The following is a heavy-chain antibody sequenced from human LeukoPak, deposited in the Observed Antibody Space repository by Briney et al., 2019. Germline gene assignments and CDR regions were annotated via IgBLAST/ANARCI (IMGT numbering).Heavy chain of an antibody. J-gene: IGHJ6*02. CDR3: ARGRGYCSSTSCVRYYYYYYGMDV. CDR2: IYYSGST. CDR1: GGSISSGDYY. V-gene: IGHV4-30-4*01. Sequence: SQTLSLTCTVSGGSISSGDYYWSWIHQPPGKGLEWIGYIYYSGSTYYNPSLKSRVTISVDTSKNQFSLKLSSVTAADTAVYYCARGRGYCSSTSCVRYYYYYYGMDVWGQGTTVTVSS. D-gene: IGHD2-2*01.